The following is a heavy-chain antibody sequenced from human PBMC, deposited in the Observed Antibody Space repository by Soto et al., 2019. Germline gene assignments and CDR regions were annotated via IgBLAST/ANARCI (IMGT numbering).Heavy chain of an antibody. CDR2: ISDSGGST. CDR3: ANHDYGRNSHQC. Sequence: EVQLLESGGGLVQPGGSLRLSCAASGFTFSSYAMSWVRQAPGKGLEWVSAISDSGGSTYYADSVKGRSTISRDNSKNTLYLQMNSLRAEDTAVYYCANHDYGRNSHQCWGQGTLVTVSS. J-gene: IGHJ4*02. D-gene: IGHD4-17*01. V-gene: IGHV3-23*01. CDR1: GFTFSSYA.